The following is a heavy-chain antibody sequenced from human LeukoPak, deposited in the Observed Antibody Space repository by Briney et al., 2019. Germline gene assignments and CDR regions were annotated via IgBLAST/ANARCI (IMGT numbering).Heavy chain of an antibody. CDR2: INHSGST. Sequence: SETLSLTCAIYGGSFSGYYWSWIRQPPGKGLEWIGEINHSGSTNYNPSLKSRVTISVDTSKNQFSLKLSSVTAADTAVYYCARSFLSWGDWFDPWGQGTLVTVSS. J-gene: IGHJ5*02. V-gene: IGHV4-34*01. CDR3: ARSFLSWGDWFDP. D-gene: IGHD2/OR15-2a*01. CDR1: GGSFSGYY.